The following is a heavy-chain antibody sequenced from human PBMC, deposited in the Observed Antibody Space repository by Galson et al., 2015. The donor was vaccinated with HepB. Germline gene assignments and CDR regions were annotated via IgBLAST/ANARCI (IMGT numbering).Heavy chain of an antibody. CDR1: GYTFTSYY. Sequence: GYTFTSYYMHWVRQAPGQGLEWMGIINPSGGSTSYAQKFQGRVTMTRDTSTSTVYMELSSLRSEDTAVYYCAREGGESDIVVVPAANLPGFDYWGQGTLVTVSS. J-gene: IGHJ4*02. CDR2: INPSGGST. CDR3: AREGGESDIVVVPAANLPGFDY. V-gene: IGHV1-46*01. D-gene: IGHD2-2*01.